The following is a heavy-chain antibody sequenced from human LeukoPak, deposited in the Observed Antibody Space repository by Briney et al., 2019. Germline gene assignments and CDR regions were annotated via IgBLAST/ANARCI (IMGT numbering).Heavy chain of an antibody. CDR3: ARWNYGSGSYYPI. J-gene: IGHJ4*02. V-gene: IGHV4-39*07. Sequence: SETLSLTCTVSGGSISSGSYYWGWIRQPPGKGPEWIGSIYYSGSTYYNPSLKSRVTISVDTSKNQFSLKLSSVTAADTAVYYCARWNYGSGSYYPIWGQGTLVTVSS. CDR1: GGSISSGSYY. D-gene: IGHD3-10*01. CDR2: IYYSGST.